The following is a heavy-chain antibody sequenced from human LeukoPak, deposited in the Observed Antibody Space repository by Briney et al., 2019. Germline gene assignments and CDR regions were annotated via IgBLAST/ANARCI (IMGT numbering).Heavy chain of an antibody. CDR1: GFTFSSYA. CDR2: ISYDGSNK. D-gene: IGHD2-21*02. V-gene: IGHV3-30-3*01. CDR3: ARDYMVVTSKTLDY. Sequence: PGGSLRLSCAASGFTFSSYAMHWVRQAPGKGLEWVAGISYDGSNKYYADSVKGRFTISRDNSKNTLYLQMNRLRAEDTAVYYCARDYMVVTSKTLDYWGQGTLVTVSS. J-gene: IGHJ4*02.